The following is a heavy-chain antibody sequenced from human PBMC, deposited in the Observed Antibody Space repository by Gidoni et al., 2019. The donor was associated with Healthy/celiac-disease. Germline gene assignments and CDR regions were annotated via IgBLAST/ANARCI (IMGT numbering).Heavy chain of an antibody. Sequence: EVQLVESGGGLVKPGGSLRLSCAASGFTFSNAWMSWVRQAPGKGLEWVVRIKSKTDGGTTDYAAPVKGRFTISRDDSKNTLYLQMNSLKTEDTAVYYCTTVAEVNGMDVWGQGTTVTVSS. CDR2: IKSKTDGGTT. V-gene: IGHV3-15*01. D-gene: IGHD3-22*01. CDR1: GFTFSNAW. CDR3: TTVAEVNGMDV. J-gene: IGHJ6*02.